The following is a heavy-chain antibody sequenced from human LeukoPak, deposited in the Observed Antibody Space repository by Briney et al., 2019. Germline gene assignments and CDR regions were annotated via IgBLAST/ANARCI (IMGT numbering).Heavy chain of an antibody. CDR3: ASLAVAGTHYYYYMDV. CDR1: GGSISSSSYY. CDR2: IYYSGST. Sequence: PSETLSLTCTVSGGSISSSSYYWGWIRQPPGKGLEWIGSIYYSGSTYYNPSLKSRVTISVDTSKNQFSLKLSSVTAADTAVYYCASLAVAGTHYYYYMDVWGKGTTVTVSS. D-gene: IGHD6-19*01. V-gene: IGHV4-39*07. J-gene: IGHJ6*03.